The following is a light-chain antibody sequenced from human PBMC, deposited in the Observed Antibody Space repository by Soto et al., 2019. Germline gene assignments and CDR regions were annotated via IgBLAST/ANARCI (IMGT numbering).Light chain of an antibody. CDR3: SSYSSSGTLGV. V-gene: IGLV2-14*01. CDR1: SSDVGGYDF. Sequence: QSALTQPASVSGSPGQSITISCTGTSSDVGGYDFVSWYQQYPGKAPKLMVYEVSNRPSGVSTRFSGSKSGNTASLTISGLQAEDEADYYCSSYSSSGTLGVFGGGTKLTVL. CDR2: EVS. J-gene: IGLJ3*02.